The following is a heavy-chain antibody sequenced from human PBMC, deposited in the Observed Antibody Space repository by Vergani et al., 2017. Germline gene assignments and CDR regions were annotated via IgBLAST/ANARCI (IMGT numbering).Heavy chain of an antibody. Sequence: EVQLVESGGGLVQPGGSLRLSCAASGFTVSSNYMSWVRQAPGKGLEWVSVIYSGGSTYYADSVKGRFTISRDNSKNTLYLQMNSRRAEDTAVYYCARGGKGGYNAATDYWGQGTLVTVSS. CDR1: GFTVSSNY. CDR3: ARGGKGGYNAATDY. V-gene: IGHV3-66*01. J-gene: IGHJ4*02. CDR2: IYSGGST. D-gene: IGHD5-24*01.